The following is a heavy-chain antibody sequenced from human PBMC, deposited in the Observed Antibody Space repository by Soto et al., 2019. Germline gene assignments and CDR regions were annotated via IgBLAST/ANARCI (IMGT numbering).Heavy chain of an antibody. CDR2: IYPGDSDT. Sequence: GGSLKLSCKGSGYSFTSYWIGCVRQTPGKGLAWMGSIYPGDSDTRYSPWFEGQVTISADRAISPASLQWSRLRASDTGMCYCAIPVGAPEGYWFDTWGQGTLVTVSS. CDR3: AIPVGAPEGYWFDT. V-gene: IGHV5-51*01. D-gene: IGHD1-26*01. CDR1: GYSFTSYW. J-gene: IGHJ5*02.